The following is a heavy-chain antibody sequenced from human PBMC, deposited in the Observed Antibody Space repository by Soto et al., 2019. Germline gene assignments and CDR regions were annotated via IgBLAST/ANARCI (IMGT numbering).Heavy chain of an antibody. V-gene: IGHV4-34*01. D-gene: IGHD3-10*01. CDR1: GGSFSGYY. J-gene: IGHJ4*02. CDR3: ARRRHPLGHGSGSYGY. CDR2: INHSGST. Sequence: QVQLQQWGAGLLKPSETLSLTCAVYGGSFSGYYWSWIRQPPGKGLEWIGEINHSGSTNYNPSLMSRVTISVETSKNQFSLKLSSVTAADTAVYYCARRRHPLGHGSGSYGYWGQGTMVTVSS.